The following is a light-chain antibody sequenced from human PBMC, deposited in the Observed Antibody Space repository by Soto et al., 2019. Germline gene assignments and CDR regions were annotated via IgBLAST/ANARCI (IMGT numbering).Light chain of an antibody. CDR2: DVS. V-gene: IGLV2-14*03. CDR1: SSDVGGFDH. J-gene: IGLJ1*01. CDR3: NSFTTTNTYV. Sequence: QSVLTQPASVSGSPGQSITISCTGASSDVGGFDHVSWYQQHPGKVPRLLIYDVSSRPSGVSDRFSGSKSGNTASLTISGLQAEDKADYYCNSFTTTNTYVFGTGTKVTVL.